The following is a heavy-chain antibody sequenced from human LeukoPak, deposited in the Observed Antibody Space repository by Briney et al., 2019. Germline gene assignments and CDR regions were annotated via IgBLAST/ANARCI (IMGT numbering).Heavy chain of an antibody. Sequence: SETLSLTCTVSGGPISSYHWSWIRQPPGKGLEWIGYIYYSGSTNYNPSLKSRVTISVDTSKNQFSLKLSSVTAADTAVYYCARNPYYDLWSGYYHNWCDPWGQGTLVTVSS. V-gene: IGHV4-59*01. CDR2: IYYSGST. J-gene: IGHJ5*02. CDR1: GGPISSYH. CDR3: ARNPYYDLWSGYYHNWCDP. D-gene: IGHD3-3*01.